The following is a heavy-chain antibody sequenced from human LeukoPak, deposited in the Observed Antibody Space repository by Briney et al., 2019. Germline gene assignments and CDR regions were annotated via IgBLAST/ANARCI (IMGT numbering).Heavy chain of an antibody. CDR1: GFTFRSYW. J-gene: IGHJ4*02. Sequence: PGGSLRLSCAASGFTFRSYWMHWVRQAPGKGLVWVSRINSDGSSTSYADSVKGRFTISRDNAKNTLYLQMNSLRAEVTAVYYCARLYGGYGDYYFDYWGQGTLVTVSS. CDR3: ARLYGGYGDYYFDY. D-gene: IGHD4-17*01. CDR2: INSDGSST. V-gene: IGHV3-74*01.